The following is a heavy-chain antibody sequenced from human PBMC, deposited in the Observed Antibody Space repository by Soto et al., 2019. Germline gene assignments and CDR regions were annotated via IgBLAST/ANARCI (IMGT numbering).Heavy chain of an antibody. Sequence: SETLSLTCTVSGGSISSGDYYWSWIRQPPGKGLEWIGYIYYSGSTYYNPSLKSRVTISVDTSKNQFSLKLSSVTAADTAVYYCARVFEGSGSYLPRYDFDYWGQGTLVNSPQ. J-gene: IGHJ4*02. CDR3: ARVFEGSGSYLPRYDFDY. CDR2: IYYSGST. D-gene: IGHD3-10*01. CDR1: GGSISSGDYY. V-gene: IGHV4-30-4*01.